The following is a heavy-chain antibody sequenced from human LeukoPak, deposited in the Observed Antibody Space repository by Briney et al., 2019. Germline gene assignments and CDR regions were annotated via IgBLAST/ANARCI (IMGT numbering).Heavy chain of an antibody. V-gene: IGHV3-30*03. Sequence: GGSLRLSCAASGFTFSGYGMHWVRQAPGKGLEWVTGIAYDGSRKHYADSVKGRFTISRDNAKNSLYLQMNSLRDEDTAVYYCASRPCSGGTCYSGAPFDYWGQGALVTVSS. CDR1: GFTFSGYG. CDR2: IAYDGSRK. D-gene: IGHD2-15*01. J-gene: IGHJ4*02. CDR3: ASRPCSGGTCYSGAPFDY.